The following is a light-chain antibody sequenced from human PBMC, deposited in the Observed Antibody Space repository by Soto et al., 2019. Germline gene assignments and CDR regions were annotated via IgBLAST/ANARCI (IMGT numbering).Light chain of an antibody. V-gene: IGLV2-11*01. J-gene: IGLJ2*01. CDR3: CSYAGGSNVV. Sequence: QSALTQPRSVSGSPGQSVTISCTGTSTDVGGYNYVSWYQQHPGKAPKLMIYDVSKRPSGVPDRFSGSKSGNTASLTISGLEAGDEADYYCCSYAGGSNVVFGGGTKLTVL. CDR2: DVS. CDR1: STDVGGYNY.